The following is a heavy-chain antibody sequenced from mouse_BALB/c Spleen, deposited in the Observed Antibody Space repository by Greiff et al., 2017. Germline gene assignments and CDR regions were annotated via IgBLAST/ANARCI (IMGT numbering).Heavy chain of an antibody. J-gene: IGHJ1*01. CDR1: GYSITSDYA. D-gene: IGHD2-4*01. V-gene: IGHV3-2*02. CDR3: ARPAQNDYYWYFDV. CDR2: ISYSGST. Sequence: VQLKESGPGLVKPSQSLSLTCTVTGYSITSDYAWNWIRQFPGNKLEWMGYISYSGSTSYNPSLKSRISITRDTSKNQFFLQLNSVTTEDTATYYCARPAQNDYYWYFDVWGAGTTVTVSS.